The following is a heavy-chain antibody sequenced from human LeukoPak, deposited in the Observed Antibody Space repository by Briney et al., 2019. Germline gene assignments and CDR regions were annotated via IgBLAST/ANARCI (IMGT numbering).Heavy chain of an antibody. CDR2: ISSSSTYI. Sequence: GGSLRLSCAASGFTFSSYSMNWVRQAPGKGLGWVSSISSSSTYIYYADSVKGRVTISRDNAKNSLYLQMNSLRAEDTAVYYCASNVVVPALAPDVWGKGTTVAVSS. D-gene: IGHD2-2*01. CDR1: GFTFSSYS. J-gene: IGHJ6*04. CDR3: ASNVVVPALAPDV. V-gene: IGHV3-21*01.